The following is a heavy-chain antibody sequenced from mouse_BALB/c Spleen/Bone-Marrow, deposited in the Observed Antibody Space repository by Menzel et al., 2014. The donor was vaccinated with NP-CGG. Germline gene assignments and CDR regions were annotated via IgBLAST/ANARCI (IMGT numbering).Heavy chain of an antibody. CDR2: IDPANGNT. V-gene: IGHV14-3*02. CDR1: GFNIKDTY. D-gene: IGHD2-4*01. Sequence: EVKVVDSGAELVKPGASVKLSCTASGFNIKDTYMHWVKQRPEQGLEWIGRIDPANGNTKYDPKFQGKATITADTSSNTAYLQLSSLISEDTAVYYCALYYDYDVGYWGQGTTLTVSS. J-gene: IGHJ2*01. CDR3: ALYYDYDVGY.